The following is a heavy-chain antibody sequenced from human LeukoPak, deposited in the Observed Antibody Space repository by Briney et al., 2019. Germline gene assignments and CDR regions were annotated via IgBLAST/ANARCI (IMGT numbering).Heavy chain of an antibody. Sequence: GGSLRLSCAASGFNVSGSYMSWVRQAPGKGLEWVSVIYSGGSTNYADSVKGRFTISRHNSKNTLYLQMNSLRAEDTAVYYCATNSYADVWGSYRRAYYYGMDVWGQGTTVTVSS. J-gene: IGHJ6*02. V-gene: IGHV3-53*04. CDR2: IYSGGST. D-gene: IGHD3-16*01. CDR1: GFNVSGSY. CDR3: ATNSYADVWGSYRRAYYYGMDV.